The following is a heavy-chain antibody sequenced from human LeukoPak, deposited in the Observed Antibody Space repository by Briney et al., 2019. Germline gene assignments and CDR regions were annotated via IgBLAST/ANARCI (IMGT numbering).Heavy chain of an antibody. V-gene: IGHV1-24*01. Sequence: ASVKVSCKVSGYTLTESSMHWVRQAPGKGLEWMGGFDPEDGETIYAQKFQGRVTMTEDTSTDTAYMELSSLRSEDTAVYYCATDLYGGPRYFDYWGQGTLVTVSS. CDR1: GYTLTESS. J-gene: IGHJ4*02. CDR3: ATDLYGGPRYFDY. CDR2: FDPEDGET. D-gene: IGHD4-17*01.